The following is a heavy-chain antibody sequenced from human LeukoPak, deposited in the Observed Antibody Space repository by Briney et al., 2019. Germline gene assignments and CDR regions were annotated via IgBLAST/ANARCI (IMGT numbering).Heavy chain of an antibody. CDR1: GFTVSNYN. CDR3: ARDIGIAARPVFGY. J-gene: IGHJ4*02. Sequence: GGSLRLSCAASGFTVSNYNMSWVRQAPGKGLEWVSSISSSSSYIYYADSVKGRFTISRDNAKNSLYLQMNSLRAEDAAVYYCARDIGIAARPVFGYWGQGTLVTVSS. V-gene: IGHV3-21*01. D-gene: IGHD6-6*01. CDR2: ISSSSSYI.